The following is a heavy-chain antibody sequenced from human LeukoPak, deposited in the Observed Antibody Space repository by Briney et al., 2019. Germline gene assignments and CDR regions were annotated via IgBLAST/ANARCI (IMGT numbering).Heavy chain of an antibody. Sequence: ASVKVSCKASGYTFTSYDINWVRQATGQGLEWMGWMNPNSGNTGYAQKFQGRVTITRNTSISTAYMELSNLRSEDTAVYYCARGMEWELAYDYWGQGTLVTVSS. CDR1: GYTFTSYD. D-gene: IGHD1-26*01. CDR3: ARGMEWELAYDY. CDR2: MNPNSGNT. J-gene: IGHJ4*02. V-gene: IGHV1-8*03.